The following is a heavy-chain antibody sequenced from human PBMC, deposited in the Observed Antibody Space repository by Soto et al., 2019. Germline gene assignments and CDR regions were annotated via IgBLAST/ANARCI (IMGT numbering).Heavy chain of an antibody. Sequence: SETLYITCAVSGGSFTSNNWWTWVRQPPGQGLEWIGEIYRTGSTNYTPSLKSRVTISLDKSENQFSLKVTSLTAADTAVYYCASRDPGTSVDYWGQGTLVTVSS. J-gene: IGHJ4*02. CDR2: IYRTGST. D-gene: IGHD1-7*01. V-gene: IGHV4-4*02. CDR1: GGSFTSNNW. CDR3: ASRDPGTSVDY.